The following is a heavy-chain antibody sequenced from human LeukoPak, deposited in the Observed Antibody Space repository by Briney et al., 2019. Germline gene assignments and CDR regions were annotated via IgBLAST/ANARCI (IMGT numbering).Heavy chain of an antibody. CDR2: IYTSGST. D-gene: IGHD3/OR15-3a*01. CDR3: ARGILAGLDY. J-gene: IGHJ4*02. V-gene: IGHV4-61*02. Sequence: SETLSLTCTVSGGSISSGSYYWSWIRQPAGKGLEWIGRIYTSGSTNYNPSLQSRVTISVDTSKNQFSLKLSPVTAADTAVYYCARGILAGLDYWGQGTLVTVSS. CDR1: GGSISSGSYY.